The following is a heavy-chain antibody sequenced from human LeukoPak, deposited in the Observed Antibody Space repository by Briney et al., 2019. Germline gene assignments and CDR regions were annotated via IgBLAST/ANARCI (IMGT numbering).Heavy chain of an antibody. CDR2: IYPGESDT. CDR3: ARRVEMATITGYYYYIDV. V-gene: IGHV5-51*01. Sequence: GGSLKISCKGSGYSFTSYWIGWVRQVPGKGLEWMGIIYPGESDTRYSPSFEGQVTISADKSISTAYLQWSSLKASDTAMYYCARRVEMATITGYYYYIDVWGKGTTVTVSS. J-gene: IGHJ6*03. D-gene: IGHD5-24*01. CDR1: GYSFTSYW.